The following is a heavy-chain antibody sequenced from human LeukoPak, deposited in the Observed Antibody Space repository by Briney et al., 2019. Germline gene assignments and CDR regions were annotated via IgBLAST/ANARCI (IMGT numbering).Heavy chain of an antibody. CDR2: ITPMFGTA. CDR1: GGTFSSYA. V-gene: IGHV1-69*13. D-gene: IGHD2-2*01. CDR3: ARDLNAWYQLLFY. Sequence: ASVKVSCKASGGTFSSYAISWVRQAPGQGPEWMGGITPMFGTAKYAQKFQGRVTITADESTSTAYMELSSLRSEDTAVYYCARDLNAWYQLLFYWGQGTLVTVSS. J-gene: IGHJ4*02.